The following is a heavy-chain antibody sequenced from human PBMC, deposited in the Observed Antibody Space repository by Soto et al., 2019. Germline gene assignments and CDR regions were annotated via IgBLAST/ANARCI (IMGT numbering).Heavy chain of an antibody. CDR1: GFTFSTYV. CDR3: ANRYCDSS. J-gene: IGHJ4*02. CDR2: ISGSGGST. V-gene: IGHV3-23*01. Sequence: GGSLRLSCAASGFTFSTYVMTWVRQAPGKGLEWVSTISGSGGSTYYADSVKGRFTISRDNSKNTLYLQMNSLRAEDTALYYCANRYCDSSWGQGTLVTVSS. D-gene: IGHD3-9*01.